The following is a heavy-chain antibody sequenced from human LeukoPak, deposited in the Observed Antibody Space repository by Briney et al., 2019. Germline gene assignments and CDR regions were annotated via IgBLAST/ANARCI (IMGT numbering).Heavy chain of an antibody. V-gene: IGHV3-23*01. D-gene: IGHD1-26*01. CDR1: RPTYNNYI. CDR2: SCDSGGTT. CDR3: AKGRGVGALAHFDF. J-gene: IGHJ4*02. Sequence: GGSQTLFCAASRPTYNNYITRWARHPRGKGMECVSVSCDSGGTTYYADSVKGRFTISRDDSKNTLYLQMNSLRVEDTAVYYCAKGRGVGALAHFDFWGQGTLVTVSS.